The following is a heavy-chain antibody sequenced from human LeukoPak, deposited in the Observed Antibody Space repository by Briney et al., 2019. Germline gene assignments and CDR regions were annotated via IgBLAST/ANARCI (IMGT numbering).Heavy chain of an antibody. CDR2: INSDGSST. J-gene: IGHJ6*02. V-gene: IGHV3-74*01. D-gene: IGHD6-13*01. Sequence: GGSLRLSCAASGFTFSSYWMHWVRQAPGKGLVWVSRINSDGSSTSYADSVKGRFTISRDNAKNTLYLQMNSLRAEDTAVYYCARDMDAEIAAAADRWYYYYGMDVWGQGTTVTVSS. CDR1: GFTFSSYW. CDR3: ARDMDAEIAAAADRWYYYYGMDV.